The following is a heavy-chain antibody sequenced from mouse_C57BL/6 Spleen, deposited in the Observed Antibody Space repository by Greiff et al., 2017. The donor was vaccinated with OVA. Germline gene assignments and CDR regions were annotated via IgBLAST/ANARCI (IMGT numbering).Heavy chain of an antibody. J-gene: IGHJ2*01. Sequence: VQLQQPGAELVKPGASVKMSCKASGYTFTSYWITWVKQRPGQGLEWIGDIYPGSGSTNYNEKFKSKATLTVDTSSSTAYMQLSSLTSEDSAVDYCARIYYYGRSPGYWGQGTTLTVSS. D-gene: IGHD1-1*01. V-gene: IGHV1-55*01. CDR3: ARIYYYGRSPGY. CDR1: GYTFTSYW. CDR2: IYPGSGST.